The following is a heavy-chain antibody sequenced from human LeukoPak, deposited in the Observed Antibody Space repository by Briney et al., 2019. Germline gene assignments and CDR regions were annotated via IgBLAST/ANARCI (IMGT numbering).Heavy chain of an antibody. CDR1: GFTLSSYA. CDR2: ISVSGNT. J-gene: IGHJ4*02. CDR3: ASTKSGYSSSCLDY. Sequence: GGSLRLSCAASGFTLSSYAMSWVRQGPGKGLEWVSAISVSGNTYHADSVKGRFTISRDSSKNTLYLQMNSLRAEDTAVYYCASTKSGYSSSCLDYWGQGTLVTVSS. D-gene: IGHD6-13*01. V-gene: IGHV3-23*01.